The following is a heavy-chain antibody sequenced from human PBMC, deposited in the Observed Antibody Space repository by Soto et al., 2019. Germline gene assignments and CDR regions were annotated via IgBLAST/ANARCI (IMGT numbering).Heavy chain of an antibody. J-gene: IGHJ3*01. D-gene: IGHD4-17*01. CDR1: GFTFSSYA. CDR2: ISGSGGST. CDR3: AKAPDYQLTGDAFDL. Sequence: EVQLLESGGGLVQPGGSLRLSCAASGFTFSSYAMSWVRQAPGKGLEWVSAISGSGGSTYYADSVKGRFTISRDNSQNTLYLQMNSLRAEDTAVYHCAKAPDYQLTGDAFDLWGQGTMVTVSS. V-gene: IGHV3-23*01.